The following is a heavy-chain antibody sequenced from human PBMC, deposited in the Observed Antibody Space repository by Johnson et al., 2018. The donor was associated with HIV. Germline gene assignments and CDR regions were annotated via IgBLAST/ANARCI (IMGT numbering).Heavy chain of an antibody. CDR2: IYSGGST. D-gene: IGHD4-23*01. CDR3: ARWGVVTPHAFDI. Sequence: MQLVESGGGVVQPGGSLRLSCAASGFTVSSNYMSWVRQAPGKGLEWVLVIYSGGSTYYADSVKGRFTISRDNSTNTLYLQMNSLRAEDTAVYYCARWGVVTPHAFDIWGQGTMVTVSS. CDR1: GFTVSSNY. J-gene: IGHJ3*02. V-gene: IGHV3-66*02.